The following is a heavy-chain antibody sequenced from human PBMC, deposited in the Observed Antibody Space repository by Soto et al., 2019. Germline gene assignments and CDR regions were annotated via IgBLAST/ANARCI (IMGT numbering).Heavy chain of an antibody. CDR2: IKSKTDGGTI. Sequence: EVQLVESGGGLVKPGGSLRLPFEAPSLPFIKAWLNWVPQAQGKGLEWVGRIKSKTDGGTIDYAAPVKGRFTISRDDSKNTLFLQMNSLKTEDTAMYYCTTIGSSWGAWGQGTLVTVSS. J-gene: IGHJ1*01. CDR1: SLPFIKAW. D-gene: IGHD6-13*01. V-gene: IGHV3-15*07. CDR3: TTIGSSWGA.